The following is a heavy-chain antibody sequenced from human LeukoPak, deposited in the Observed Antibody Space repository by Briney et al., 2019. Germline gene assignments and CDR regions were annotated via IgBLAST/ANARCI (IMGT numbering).Heavy chain of an antibody. J-gene: IGHJ4*02. CDR3: ARAYGSSSPFDY. D-gene: IGHD6-6*01. V-gene: IGHV3-48*01. CDR1: GFTFSSYS. CDR2: ISNSSSTI. Sequence: GGSLRLSCAASGFTFSSYSMNWVRQAPGKGLEWVSYISNSSSTIYYADSVKGRFTISRDNAKNSLYLQMNSLRAEDTAVYYCARAYGSSSPFDYWGQGTLVTVSS.